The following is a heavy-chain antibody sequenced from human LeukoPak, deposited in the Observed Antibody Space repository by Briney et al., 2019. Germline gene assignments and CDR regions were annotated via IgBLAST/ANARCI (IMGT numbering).Heavy chain of an antibody. CDR3: ARGDRIVVVPAAMDAFDI. J-gene: IGHJ3*02. CDR1: GYTFTGYY. D-gene: IGHD2-2*01. Sequence: ASVKVSCKASGYTFTGYYMHWVRQAPGQGLEWMGWINPNSGGTNYAQKFQGWVTMTRDTSISTAYMELSRLRSDDTAVYYCARGDRIVVVPAAMDAFDIWGQGTMVTVSS. V-gene: IGHV1-2*04. CDR2: INPNSGGT.